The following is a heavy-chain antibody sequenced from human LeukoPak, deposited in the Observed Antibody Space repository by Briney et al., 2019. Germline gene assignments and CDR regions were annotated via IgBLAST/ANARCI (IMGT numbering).Heavy chain of an antibody. CDR2: ISSNGGST. Sequence: GGSLRLSCSVSGFTFSRYAMHWVRQAPGKGLEYVSAISSNGGSTYYTDSVKGRTTISRDNSKKTLYLQMSSLRAEDTAVYYCVTSKYSDYVPPFDFWGQGTLVTVSS. CDR3: VTSKYSDYVPPFDF. J-gene: IGHJ4*02. CDR1: GFTFSRYA. D-gene: IGHD4-11*01. V-gene: IGHV3-64D*09.